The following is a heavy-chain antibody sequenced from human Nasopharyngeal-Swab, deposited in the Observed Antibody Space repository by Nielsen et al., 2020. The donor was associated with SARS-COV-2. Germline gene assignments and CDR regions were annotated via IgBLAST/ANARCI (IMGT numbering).Heavy chain of an antibody. V-gene: IGHV1-69*01. CDR3: ARGGLFGVAYYGMDV. D-gene: IGHD3-3*01. CDR2: IIPIFGTA. J-gene: IGHJ6*02. Sequence: WVRQAPGQGLEWMGGIIPIFGTANYAQKFQGRVTITADESTSTAYMELSSLRSEDTAVYYCARGGLFGVAYYGMDVWGQGTTVTVSS.